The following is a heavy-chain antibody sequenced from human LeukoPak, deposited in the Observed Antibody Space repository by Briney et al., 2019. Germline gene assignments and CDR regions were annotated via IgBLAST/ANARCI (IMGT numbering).Heavy chain of an antibody. Sequence: GRSLRLSCAASGFNFSNYGMHWVRQVPGTGLEWAAVIWYDGNTKYYANYVKGRFTVSRDNSKNTLYLQMNILRPEDTAIYYCARDSGFGELVTYYFDYWGQGTLVTVSS. CDR3: ARDSGFGELVTYYFDY. V-gene: IGHV3-33*01. CDR2: IWYDGNTK. D-gene: IGHD3-10*01. J-gene: IGHJ4*02. CDR1: GFNFSNYG.